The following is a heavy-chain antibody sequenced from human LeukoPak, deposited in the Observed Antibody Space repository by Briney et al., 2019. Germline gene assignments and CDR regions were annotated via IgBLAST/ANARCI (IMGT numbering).Heavy chain of an antibody. Sequence: SETLPLTCTVSGGSISSYYWSWIRQPPGKGLEWIGYIYYSGSTNYNPSLKSRVTISVDTSKNQFSLKLSSVTAADTAVYYCAIINRFTIFGVDPYYYYMDVWGKGTTVTVSS. V-gene: IGHV4-59*01. CDR3: AIINRFTIFGVDPYYYYMDV. CDR2: IYYSGST. CDR1: GGSISSYY. J-gene: IGHJ6*03. D-gene: IGHD3-3*01.